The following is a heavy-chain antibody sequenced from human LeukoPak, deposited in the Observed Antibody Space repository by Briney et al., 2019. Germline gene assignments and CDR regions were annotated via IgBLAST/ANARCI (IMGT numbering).Heavy chain of an antibody. CDR2: IIPIFGTA. D-gene: IGHD5-12*01. CDR1: GGTFSSYA. Sequence: SVKVSCKASGGTFSSYAISWVRQAPGKGLEWMGGIIPIFGTANYAQKFQGRVTITADESTSTAYMELSSLRSEDTAVYYCARAEDIVATKYSVGAFDIWGQGTMVTVSS. J-gene: IGHJ3*02. V-gene: IGHV1-69*13. CDR3: ARAEDIVATKYSVGAFDI.